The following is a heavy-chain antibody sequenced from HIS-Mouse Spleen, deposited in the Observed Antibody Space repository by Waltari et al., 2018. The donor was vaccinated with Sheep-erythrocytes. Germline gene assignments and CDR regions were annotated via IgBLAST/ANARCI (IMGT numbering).Heavy chain of an antibody. Sequence: EVQLVESGGGLVKPGGSLRLSCAASGFTFSSYSMNWVRQAPGKGLEWVSCISSSSSYRYYADSVKGRFTISRDNAKNSLYLQMNSLRAEDTAVYYCARGAKSSGETRIIDYWGQGTLVTVSS. CDR2: ISSSSSYR. CDR1: GFTFSSYS. CDR3: ARGAKSSGETRIIDY. J-gene: IGHJ4*02. V-gene: IGHV3-21*05. D-gene: IGHD7-27*01.